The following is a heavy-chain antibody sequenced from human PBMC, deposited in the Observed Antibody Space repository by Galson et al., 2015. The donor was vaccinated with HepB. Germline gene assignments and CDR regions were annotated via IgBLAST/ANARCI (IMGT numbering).Heavy chain of an antibody. CDR2: ISSSSSYT. CDR1: GFTFSDYY. V-gene: IGHV3-11*06. Sequence: SLRLSCAASGFTFSDYYMSWIRQAPGKGLEWVSYISSSSSYTNCADSVKGRFTISRDNAKNSLYLQMNSLRAEDTAVYYCARGTPDFDYWGQGTLVTVSS. J-gene: IGHJ4*02. D-gene: IGHD3-10*01. CDR3: ARGTPDFDY.